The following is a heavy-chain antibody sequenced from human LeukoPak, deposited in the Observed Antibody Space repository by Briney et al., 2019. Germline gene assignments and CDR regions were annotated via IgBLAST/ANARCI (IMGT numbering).Heavy chain of an antibody. CDR3: ARDIRSSVYYYYGMDV. CDR1: GGSISSGSYY. Sequence: SETLSLTCTVSGGSISSGSYYWGWIRQPPGKGLEWIGNIYYSGSTNYNPSLKSRVTISVDTSKNQFSLKLSSVTAADTAVYYCARDIRSSVYYYYGMDVWGQGTTVTVSS. D-gene: IGHD6-25*01. CDR2: IYYSGST. V-gene: IGHV4-61*01. J-gene: IGHJ6*02.